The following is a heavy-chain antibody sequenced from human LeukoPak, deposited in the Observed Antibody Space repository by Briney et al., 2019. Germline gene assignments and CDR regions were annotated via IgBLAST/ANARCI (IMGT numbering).Heavy chain of an antibody. D-gene: IGHD2-15*01. CDR3: AKVMPPGRIRFYSYYMDV. CDR1: GFTFSSYA. J-gene: IGHJ6*03. V-gene: IGHV3-23*01. CDR2: ISGSGGST. Sequence: GGSLRLSCAASGFTFSSYAMSWVRQAPGKGMEWVSAISGSGGSTYYADSVKGRSTISRDNSKNTLYLQMNGLSVEDTAVYYCAKVMPPGRIRFYSYYMDVWGKGTTVSVS.